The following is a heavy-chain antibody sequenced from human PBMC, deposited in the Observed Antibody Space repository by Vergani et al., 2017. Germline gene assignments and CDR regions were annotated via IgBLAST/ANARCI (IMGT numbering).Heavy chain of an antibody. J-gene: IGHJ6*02. CDR1: GYTFTSYY. V-gene: IGHV1-46*03. Sequence: QVQLVQSGAEVTKPGASVKVSCKASGYTFTSYYMHWVRQAPGKGLEWMGIINPSGGSTSYAQKFQGRVTMTRETSTSTVYMELSSLRSDDTAVYYCAREAAAAPYGMDVWGQGTTVTVSS. CDR2: INPSGGST. CDR3: AREAAAAPYGMDV. D-gene: IGHD6-13*01.